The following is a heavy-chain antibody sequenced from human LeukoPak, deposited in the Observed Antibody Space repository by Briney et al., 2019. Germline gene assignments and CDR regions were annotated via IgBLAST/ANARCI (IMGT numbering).Heavy chain of an antibody. Sequence: GGSLRLSCAASGFTFSSYAMSWVRQAPGKGLEWVSITYPGGGTHYADSVKGRFTISRDDSKNTLYLQMYSLRAEDTAVYYCARDDPGGDRGIFDHWGQGTLVTVSS. CDR1: GFTFSSYA. V-gene: IGHV3-53*01. D-gene: IGHD4-17*01. CDR3: ARDDPGGDRGIFDH. J-gene: IGHJ4*02. CDR2: TYPGGGT.